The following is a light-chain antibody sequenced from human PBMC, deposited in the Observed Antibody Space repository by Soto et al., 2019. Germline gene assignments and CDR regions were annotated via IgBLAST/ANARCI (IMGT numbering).Light chain of an antibody. CDR1: QTISTY. CDR2: AAS. Sequence: DIQMTQSPSSLSASVGDRVTITCRASQTISTYLNWYQQEPGKAPKLLIYAASSLQSGVPSRFSGSGAATDFTLTISSLQPEDFAAYYCQQSHGLPYTFGQGTKLEIK. CDR3: QQSHGLPYT. J-gene: IGKJ2*01. V-gene: IGKV1-39*01.